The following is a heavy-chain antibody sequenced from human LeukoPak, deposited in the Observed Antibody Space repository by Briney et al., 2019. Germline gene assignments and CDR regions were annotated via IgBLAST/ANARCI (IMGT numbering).Heavy chain of an antibody. D-gene: IGHD6-13*01. J-gene: IGHJ4*02. V-gene: IGHV4-4*07. Sequence: SETLSLTCTVSGGSISSYYWSWIRQPAGKGLEWIGRIYTSGSTNYNPSLKSRVTMLVDTSKNQFSLKLSSVTAADTAVYYCARFIAAAGTQWSGFDYWGQGTLVTVSS. CDR3: ARFIAAAGTQWSGFDY. CDR2: IYTSGST. CDR1: GGSISSYY.